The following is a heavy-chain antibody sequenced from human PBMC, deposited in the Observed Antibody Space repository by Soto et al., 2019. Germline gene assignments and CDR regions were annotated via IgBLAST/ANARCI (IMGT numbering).Heavy chain of an antibody. D-gene: IGHD3-16*01. CDR1: GFTFNTFE. Sequence: EVQLLESGGGLVQPGGSLRLSCAASGFTFNTFEMSWVRQAPGRGLEWVSFISDDSSRTYYADAVKGRFTISRDNSKYTLYLQRNSMTAEDTAMYACVKGGWLDFWGQGPLVTVAS. CDR2: ISDDSSRT. CDR3: VKGGWLDF. V-gene: IGHV3-23*01. J-gene: IGHJ5*01.